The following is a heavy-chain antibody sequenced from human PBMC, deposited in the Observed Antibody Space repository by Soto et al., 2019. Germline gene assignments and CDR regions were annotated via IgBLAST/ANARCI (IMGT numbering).Heavy chain of an antibody. J-gene: IGHJ4*02. CDR3: ARGYGSGGSCYSIPNFDY. Sequence: SVKVSCKASGYTFTSYGISWVRQAPGQGLEWMGWISAYNGNTNYAQKLQGRVTMTTDTSTSTAYMELRSLRSDDTAVYYCARGYGSGGSCYSIPNFDYWGQGTLVTVSS. CDR1: GYTFTSYG. D-gene: IGHD2-15*01. CDR2: ISAYNGNT. V-gene: IGHV1-18*01.